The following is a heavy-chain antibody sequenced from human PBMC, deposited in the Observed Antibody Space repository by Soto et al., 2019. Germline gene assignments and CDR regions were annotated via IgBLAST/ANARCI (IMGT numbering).Heavy chain of an antibody. Sequence: ASVKVSCKASGYSFTSYAIYWVRQAPGQRLEWMGWINAGNGNTKYSQKLQGRVTFTGDTSASTAHMELSSLRSEDAAVYFCARGVENILVVLYVFGYYGVEVLGKGTTVT. CDR2: INAGNGNT. CDR3: ARGVENILVVLYVFGYYGVEV. CDR1: GYSFTSYA. D-gene: IGHD2-2*01. J-gene: IGHJ6*04. V-gene: IGHV1-3*01.